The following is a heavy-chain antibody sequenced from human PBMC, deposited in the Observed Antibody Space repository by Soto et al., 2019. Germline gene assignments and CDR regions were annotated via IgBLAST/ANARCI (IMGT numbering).Heavy chain of an antibody. Sequence: QVYLVESGGGVVQPGRSLRLSCAASGFTFSVYGMHWVRQAPGKGLEWVAFIWYDGSKEYYADSVKGRFTISRDNSKNTLFLQMNSLTPEDTAVYYCANGPVNGLGWFDPWGQGTLVTVSS. V-gene: IGHV3-33*08. CDR1: GFTFSVYG. J-gene: IGHJ5*02. CDR3: ANGPVNGLGWFDP. D-gene: IGHD2-8*01. CDR2: IWYDGSKE.